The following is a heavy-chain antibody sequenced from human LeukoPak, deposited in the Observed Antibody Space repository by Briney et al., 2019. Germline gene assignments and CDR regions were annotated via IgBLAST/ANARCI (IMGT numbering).Heavy chain of an antibody. CDR3: AKSDYGGNLDY. V-gene: IGHV3-30-3*02. D-gene: IGHD4-23*01. Sequence: GGSLRLSCAASGFSFNSYAMHWVRQAPGKGPEWVAVMSYNGNNKYYADSVKGRFTISRDNSKNTLYLQMNSLRAEDTAVYYCAKSDYGGNLDYWGQGTLVTVSS. J-gene: IGHJ4*02. CDR1: GFSFNSYA. CDR2: MSYNGNNK.